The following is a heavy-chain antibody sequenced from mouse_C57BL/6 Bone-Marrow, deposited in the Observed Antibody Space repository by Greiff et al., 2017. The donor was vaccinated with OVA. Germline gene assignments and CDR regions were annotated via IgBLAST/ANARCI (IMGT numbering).Heavy chain of an antibody. CDR2: INPNNGGT. Sequence: VQLQQSGPELVKPGASVKISCKASGYTFTDYYMNWVKQSHGKGLEWIGDINPNNGGTSYNQKFKGKATLTVDKSSSTAYMELRSLTSEDSAVYYCARDYYGSSWYFDVWATGTTVTVSS. V-gene: IGHV1-26*01. CDR3: ARDYYGSSWYFDV. CDR1: GYTFTDYY. J-gene: IGHJ1*03. D-gene: IGHD1-1*01.